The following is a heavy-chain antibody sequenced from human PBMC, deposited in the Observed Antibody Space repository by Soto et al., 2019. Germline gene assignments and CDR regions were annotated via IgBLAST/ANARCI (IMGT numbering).Heavy chain of an antibody. D-gene: IGHD6-6*01. CDR1: GFTFGDYA. CDR3: TRKGSSSTYEFDY. V-gene: IGHV3-49*03. Sequence: PGGSLRLSCTASGFTFGDYAMSWFRQAPGKGLEWVGFIRSKAYGGTTEYAASVKGRFTISRDDSKSIAYLQMNSLKTEDTAVYYCTRKGSSSTYEFDYWGQGTLVTVSS. CDR2: IRSKAYGGTT. J-gene: IGHJ4*02.